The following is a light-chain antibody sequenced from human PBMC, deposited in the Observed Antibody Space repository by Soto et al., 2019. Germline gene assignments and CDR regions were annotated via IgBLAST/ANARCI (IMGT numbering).Light chain of an antibody. CDR1: QSVNSNS. Sequence: EIVLTQYPGTLSLSPGERATLSCGASQSVNSNSLAWYQQKPGQAPRLLFYAASNRASGVPDRFSASGSGTDFTLTISRLESEDFAVYHCQQYGSSPLTFGGGTKVEIK. CDR3: QQYGSSPLT. V-gene: IGKV3-20*01. CDR2: AAS. J-gene: IGKJ4*01.